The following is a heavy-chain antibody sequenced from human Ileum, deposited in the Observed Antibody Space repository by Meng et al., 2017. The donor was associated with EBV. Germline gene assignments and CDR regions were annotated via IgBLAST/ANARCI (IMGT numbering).Heavy chain of an antibody. J-gene: IGHJ4*02. D-gene: IGHD2-8*01. CDR2: IHHTRGP. Sequence: QVQLTESGPGLVGPSGTLSLTCSVSGDSISNEHWWSWVRQSPGKGLEWIGEIHHTRGPNYNPSLKSRVIISVDKSNNHFSLRLSAVTAADTAVYYCASNGAFSLDHWGQGTLVTVSS. CDR3: ASNGAFSLDH. V-gene: IGHV4-4*02. CDR1: GDSISNEHW.